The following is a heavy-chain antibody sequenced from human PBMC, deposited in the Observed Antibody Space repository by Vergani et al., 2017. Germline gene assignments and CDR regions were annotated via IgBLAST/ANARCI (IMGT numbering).Heavy chain of an antibody. V-gene: IGHV3-7*03. CDR1: GFTFSSYW. J-gene: IGHJ4*02. CDR3: AKGYFLGLELRVDY. D-gene: IGHD1-7*01. Sequence: EVQLLESGGGLVQPGGSLRLSCAASGFTFSSYWMSWVRQAPGKGLEWVANIKQDGSEKYYVDSVKGRFTISRDNAKNSLYLQMNSLRAEDTALYYCAKGYFLGLELRVDYWGQGTLVTVSS. CDR2: IKQDGSEK.